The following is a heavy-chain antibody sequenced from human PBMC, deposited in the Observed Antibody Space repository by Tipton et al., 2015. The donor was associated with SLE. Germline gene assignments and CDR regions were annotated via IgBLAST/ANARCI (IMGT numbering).Heavy chain of an antibody. D-gene: IGHD3-10*01. V-gene: IGHV4-59*04. Sequence: TLSLTCTVSGASVSSHYWNWIRQTPGKGLEWSGSTHYSGTTHYNPSLESRVTMSMDTSKNEFSLNLRSVTATDTAVYYCARLSPLWFGEYTEYWGQGTLVTVTS. CDR1: GASVSSHY. J-gene: IGHJ4*02. CDR3: ARLSPLWFGEYTEY. CDR2: THYSGTT.